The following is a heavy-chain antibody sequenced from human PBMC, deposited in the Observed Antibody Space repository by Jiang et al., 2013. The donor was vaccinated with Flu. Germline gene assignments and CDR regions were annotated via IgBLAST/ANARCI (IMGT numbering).Heavy chain of an antibody. CDR2: IYYSGST. D-gene: IGHD2-21*01. Sequence: GSGLVKPSETLSLTCTVSGGSISSSSYYWGWIRQPPGKGLEWIGSIYYSGSTYYNPSLKSRVTISVDTSKNQFSLKLSSVTAADTAVYYCARAIPRDAFDIWGQGTMVTVSS. CDR1: GGSISSSSYY. CDR3: ARAIPRDAFDI. V-gene: IGHV4-39*01. J-gene: IGHJ3*02.